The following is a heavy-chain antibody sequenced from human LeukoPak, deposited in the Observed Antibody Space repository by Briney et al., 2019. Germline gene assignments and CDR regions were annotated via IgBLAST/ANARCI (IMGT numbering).Heavy chain of an antibody. CDR1: GYSFTNYW. D-gene: IGHD6-19*01. J-gene: IGHJ4*02. CDR2: IDSSDSYT. CDR3: AREKSLVGPDS. V-gene: IGHV5-10-1*01. Sequence: GESLKISCKGSGYSFTNYWITWVRQMPGKGLEWMGMIDSSDSYTNYSPSFQGHVTISADKSISTAYLQWSSLKASDTAMYYCAREKSLVGPDSWGQGTLVTVSS.